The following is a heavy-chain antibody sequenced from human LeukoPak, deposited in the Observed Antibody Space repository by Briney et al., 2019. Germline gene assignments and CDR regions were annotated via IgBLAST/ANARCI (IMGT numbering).Heavy chain of an antibody. V-gene: IGHV3-30*03. CDR1: GFTFSSYG. D-gene: IGHD5-18*01. CDR2: ISYDGSNK. Sequence: PGGSLRLSCAASGFTFSSYGMHWVRQAPGKGLEWVAVISYDGSNKYYADSVKGRFTISRDNSKNTLYLQMNSLRAEDTAVYYCARDLAKDEDTENPWGQGTMVTVSS. CDR3: ARDLAKDEDTENP. J-gene: IGHJ3*01.